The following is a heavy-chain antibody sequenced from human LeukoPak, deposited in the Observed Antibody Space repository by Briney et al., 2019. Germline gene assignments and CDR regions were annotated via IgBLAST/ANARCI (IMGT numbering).Heavy chain of an antibody. CDR2: IITILGIA. CDR1: GGTFSSYT. D-gene: IGHD1-26*01. CDR3: PRDRVGSHAFDY. J-gene: IGHJ4*02. Sequence: SVKVSCKVSGGTFSSYTISWVRQAPGQRLEWMGGIITILGIANYAQNFKGRVTFTADKSTSRAYMELSRLRSGDTALYYCPRDRVGSHAFDYWGQGTLVTVSS. V-gene: IGHV1-69*04.